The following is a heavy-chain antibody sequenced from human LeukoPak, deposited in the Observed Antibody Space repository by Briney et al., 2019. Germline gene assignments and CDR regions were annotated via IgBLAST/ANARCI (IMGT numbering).Heavy chain of an antibody. Sequence: GGSLRLSCAASGFAFSSYWMTWVRQAPGKGLEWVANIKQDGSEKYYVDSVTGRLTISRDNAKNSLYLQMNSLRADDSAVYYCARSGSAAGTLRGRNDYWGQGTLVTVSP. D-gene: IGHD6-25*01. V-gene: IGHV3-7*01. CDR3: ARSGSAAGTLRGRNDY. CDR2: IKQDGSEK. CDR1: GFAFSSYW. J-gene: IGHJ4*02.